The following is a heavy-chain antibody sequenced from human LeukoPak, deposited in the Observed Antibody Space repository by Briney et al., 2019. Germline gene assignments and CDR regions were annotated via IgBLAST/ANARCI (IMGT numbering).Heavy chain of an antibody. D-gene: IGHD4-17*01. CDR1: GFTFSNYG. CDR2: ISYHGSNK. CDR3: AREDGDWSMDV. V-gene: IGHV3-30*03. J-gene: IGHJ6*02. Sequence: HPGGSLRLSCAASGFTFSNYGMHWVRQAPGKGLEWVAAISYHGSNKYYADSVKGRFTISRDNAKNTLYLQMNSLRAEDTAVYYCAREDGDWSMDVWGQGTTVTVSS.